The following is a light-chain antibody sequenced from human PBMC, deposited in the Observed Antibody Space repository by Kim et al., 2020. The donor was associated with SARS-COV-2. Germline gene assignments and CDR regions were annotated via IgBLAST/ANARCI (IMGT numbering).Light chain of an antibody. J-gene: IGLJ2*01. CDR1: TGDVTSGHY. CDR3: LLAYSGARV. Sequence: QAVVTQEPSLTVSPGGTVTLTCGSSTGDVTSGHYPYWFQQKPGQAPRTLIYDINNKHSWTPARFSGSLLGGKATLTLSGAQPEDEAEYYCLLAYSGARVFGGGTQLTVL. V-gene: IGLV7-46*01. CDR2: DIN.